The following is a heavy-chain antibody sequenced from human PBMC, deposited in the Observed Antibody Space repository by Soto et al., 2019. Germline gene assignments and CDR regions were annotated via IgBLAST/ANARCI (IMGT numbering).Heavy chain of an antibody. Sequence: SLRLSCPAGEVTCDDYAMHWVRQAPGKGLEWVSGISWNSGSIGYADSVKGRFTISRDNAKNSLYLQMNSLRAEDTALYYCAKDTSLVNYYYMDVWGKGTTVTVSS. D-gene: IGHD2-21*01. CDR2: ISWNSGSI. CDR3: AKDTSLVNYYYMDV. CDR1: EVTCDDYA. J-gene: IGHJ6*03. V-gene: IGHV3-9*01.